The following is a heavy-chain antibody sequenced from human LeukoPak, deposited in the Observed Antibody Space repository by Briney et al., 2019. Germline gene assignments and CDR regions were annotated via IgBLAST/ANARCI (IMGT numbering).Heavy chain of an antibody. Sequence: GGSLRLSCAASGFTFSSYSMNWVRQAPGKGLEWVSSISSSSSYIYYADSVKGRFTISRDNAKNSLYLQMNSLRAEDTAVYYCARDKRLYGGPYNWFDPWGQGTLVTVSS. CDR1: GFTFSSYS. CDR3: ARDKRLYGGPYNWFDP. CDR2: ISSSSSYI. D-gene: IGHD4-23*01. V-gene: IGHV3-21*01. J-gene: IGHJ5*02.